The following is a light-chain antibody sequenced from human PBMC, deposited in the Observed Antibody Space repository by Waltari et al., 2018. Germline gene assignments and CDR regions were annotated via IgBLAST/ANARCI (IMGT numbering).Light chain of an antibody. CDR3: QQYNNWPLT. CDR2: DAS. V-gene: IGKV3-15*01. Sequence: EVVMTQSPATLSVSPGERATLSCRASHSVKTTLAWYQQKPGQAPRLVIFDASTRATGIPARFSGSGSGTEFTLTISSLQPEDSAVYYCQQYNNWPLTFGGGTKVEIK. CDR1: HSVKTT. J-gene: IGKJ4*01.